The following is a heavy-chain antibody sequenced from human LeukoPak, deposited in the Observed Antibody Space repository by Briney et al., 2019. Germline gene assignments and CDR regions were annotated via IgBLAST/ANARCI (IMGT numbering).Heavy chain of an antibody. CDR3: AREARSSGWYVVQY. CDR2: INPNSGGT. CDR1: GYTFTGYY. Sequence: ASVKVSCKASGYTFTGYYMHWVRQAPGQGLEWMGWINPNSGGTNYAHKFQGRVTMTRDTSISTAYMELSRLRSDDTAVYYCAREARSSGWYVVQYWGQGTLVTVSS. J-gene: IGHJ4*02. D-gene: IGHD6-19*01. V-gene: IGHV1-2*02.